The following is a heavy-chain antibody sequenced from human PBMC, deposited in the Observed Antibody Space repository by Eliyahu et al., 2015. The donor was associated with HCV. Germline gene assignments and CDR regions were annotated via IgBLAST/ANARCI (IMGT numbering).Heavy chain of an antibody. CDR3: AKGPTLGFWRYFDY. CDR1: GFTFXSYA. CDR2: ISGSGGTT. J-gene: IGHJ4*02. Sequence: EVQLLESGGGLVQPGGSLRLSCAASGFTFXSYAMXWVRQAPGKGLGWVSAISGSGGTTYSADSVKGRFTISRDNSKNTLYLQVNSLRAEDTALYYCAKGPTLGFWRYFDYWGQGALVTVSS. V-gene: IGHV3-23*01. D-gene: IGHD7-27*01.